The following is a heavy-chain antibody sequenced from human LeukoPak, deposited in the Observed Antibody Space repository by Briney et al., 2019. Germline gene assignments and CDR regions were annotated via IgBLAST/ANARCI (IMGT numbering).Heavy chain of an antibody. D-gene: IGHD1-26*01. J-gene: IGHJ4*02. Sequence: GGSLRLSCAASGFTFSSYAMHWVRQAPGKGLEWVAFIRYDGSNKYYADSVKGRFTISRDNSKNTLYLQMNSLRAEDTAVYYCAKEPTRRELRAYYFDYWGQGTLVTVSS. CDR2: IRYDGSNK. CDR3: AKEPTRRELRAYYFDY. CDR1: GFTFSSYA. V-gene: IGHV3-30*02.